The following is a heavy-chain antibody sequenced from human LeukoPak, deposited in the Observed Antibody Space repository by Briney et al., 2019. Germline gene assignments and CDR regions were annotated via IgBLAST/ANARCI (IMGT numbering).Heavy chain of an antibody. V-gene: IGHV4-61*02. CDR3: AREAVRGVPPPRYYYYYMDV. J-gene: IGHJ6*03. D-gene: IGHD3-10*01. CDR1: GGSISSGSYY. Sequence: SETLSLTCTVPGGSISSGSYYWSWIRPPAGKGLEWIGRIYTSGSANYNPSLKSRVTISVDTSKNQFSLKLSSVTAADTAVYYCAREAVRGVPPPRYYYYYMDVWGKGTTVTVSS. CDR2: IYTSGSA.